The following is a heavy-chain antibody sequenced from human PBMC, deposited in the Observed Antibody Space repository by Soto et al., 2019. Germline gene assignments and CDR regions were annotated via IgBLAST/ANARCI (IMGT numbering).Heavy chain of an antibody. D-gene: IGHD1-26*01. V-gene: IGHV3-23*01. CDR3: AKDPSGIYVYNNWFDP. CDR1: GFTFSSYA. Sequence: GGSLRLSCAASGFTFSSYAMSWVRQAPGKGLEWVSAISGSGGSTYYADSVKGRFTISRDNSKNTLYLQMNSLRAEDTAVYYCAKDPSGIYVYNNWFDPWGQGTLVTVSS. CDR2: ISGSGGST. J-gene: IGHJ5*02.